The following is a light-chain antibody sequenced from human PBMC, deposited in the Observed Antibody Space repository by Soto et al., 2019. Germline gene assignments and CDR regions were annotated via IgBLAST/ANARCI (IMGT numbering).Light chain of an antibody. V-gene: IGKV3-11*01. CDR3: QQRDIWPPLT. CDR1: QSVGIY. Sequence: VLTQSPVTLSLSPGETATLFCKASQSVGIYLGWFQQKPGQAPRVLIYDATNRAGGVPDRFSGSGSGTDFTLAIRSLEAEASAVYYCQQRDIWPPLTFGGGNKLEIK. CDR2: DAT. J-gene: IGKJ4*01.